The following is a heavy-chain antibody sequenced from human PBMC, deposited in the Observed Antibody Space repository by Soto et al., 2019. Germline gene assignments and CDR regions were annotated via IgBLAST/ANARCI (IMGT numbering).Heavy chain of an antibody. CDR1: GFTFSSHT. CDR2: ITSSSTYI. J-gene: IGHJ6*02. CDR3: ARAYEAGRDYYYYYGMDV. D-gene: IGHD6-19*01. V-gene: IGHV3-21*01. Sequence: KPGGSLRLSCAASGFTFSSHTMNWVRQAPGKGLEWVSFITSSSTYIYYADSVKGRFTISRDNAQSSLYLQMNTLRAEDTAVYYCARAYEAGRDYYYYYGMDVWGQGTTVTVSS.